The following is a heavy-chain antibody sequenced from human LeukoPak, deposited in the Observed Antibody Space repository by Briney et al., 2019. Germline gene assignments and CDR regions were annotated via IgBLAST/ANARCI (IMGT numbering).Heavy chain of an antibody. V-gene: IGHV4-59*01. D-gene: IGHD3-16*01. CDR1: GGSISSYY. Sequence: PSETLSLTCTVSGGSISSYYWSWIRQPPGKGLEWMGYIYYSGSTSYKPSLKSRVTISVDTSKNQFSLKLRSVTAADTAVYYCARETSQKGAHYMDVWGKGTTVTISS. J-gene: IGHJ6*03. CDR3: ARETSQKGAHYMDV. CDR2: IYYSGST.